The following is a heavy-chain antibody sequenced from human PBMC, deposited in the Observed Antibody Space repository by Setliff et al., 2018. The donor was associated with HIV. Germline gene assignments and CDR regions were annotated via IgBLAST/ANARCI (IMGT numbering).Heavy chain of an antibody. V-gene: IGHV4-31*03. J-gene: IGHJ6*03. CDR2: IYYSGCT. CDR3: ARGYPVSYYYYMDV. CDR1: GGSISSGGYY. D-gene: IGHD3-16*02. Sequence: PSETLSLTCTVSGGSISSGGYYWSWIRQQPGKGLEWIGYIYYSGCTYYNPSLKSRVTISVDPSKNQFSLKLSSVTAADTAVYYCARGYPVSYYYYMDVWGKGTTFTAP.